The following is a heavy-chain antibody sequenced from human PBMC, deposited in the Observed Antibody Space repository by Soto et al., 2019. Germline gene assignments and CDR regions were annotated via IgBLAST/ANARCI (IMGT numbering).Heavy chain of an antibody. CDR2: ISWNSGSI. CDR3: AKDGRNCSSTSCHFTYYYMDV. Sequence: GGSLRLSCAASGFTFDDYAMHWVRQAPGKGLEWVSGISWNSGSIGYADSVKGRFTISRDNAKNSLYLQMNSLRAEDTALYYCAKDGRNCSSTSCHFTYYYMDVWGKGTTVTVSS. J-gene: IGHJ6*03. D-gene: IGHD2-2*01. V-gene: IGHV3-9*01. CDR1: GFTFDDYA.